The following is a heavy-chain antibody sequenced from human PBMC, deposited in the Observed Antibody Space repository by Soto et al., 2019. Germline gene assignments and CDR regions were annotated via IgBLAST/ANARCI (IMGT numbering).Heavy chain of an antibody. Sequence: EVQLLDSGGGLVQPGGSLRLSCAVSGFTFSQFALTWVRQAPGKGLEWVSGISGSGATTYYADSVKGRFTISRDNPKSTLYLQLDSLRVEDTAIYYCAKGLDFDYLRSYRWLDSWGQGTLVTVSS. V-gene: IGHV3-23*01. J-gene: IGHJ4*02. CDR1: GFTFSQFA. D-gene: IGHD3-16*02. CDR3: AKGLDFDYLRSYRWLDS. CDR2: ISGSGATT.